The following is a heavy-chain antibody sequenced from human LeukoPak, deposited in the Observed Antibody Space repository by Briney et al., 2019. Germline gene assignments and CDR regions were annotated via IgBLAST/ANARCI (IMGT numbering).Heavy chain of an antibody. J-gene: IGHJ5*02. D-gene: IGHD2-2*01. Sequence: PSETLSLTCTVSGASISDYYWSWIRQPPGKGLEWIAYTYHSGSTKYNPSLRGRVTVSLDTSENQFSLRLNSVTASDTAVYYCARRRGTCSTARCYGLDTWGQGTKVTVSS. CDR1: GASISDYY. CDR3: ARRRGTCSTARCYGLDT. CDR2: TYHSGST. V-gene: IGHV4-59*08.